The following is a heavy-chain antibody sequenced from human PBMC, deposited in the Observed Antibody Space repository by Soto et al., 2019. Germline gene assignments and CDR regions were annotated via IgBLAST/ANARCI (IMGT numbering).Heavy chain of an antibody. CDR3: ARHGACYYGSGSYYFDY. CDR1: GGSVSSGSYY. D-gene: IGHD3-10*01. Sequence: SETLSLTCTVSGGSVSSGSYYWSWIRQHPGKGLEWIGYIYYSGSTNYNPSLKSRVTISVDTSKNQFSLKLSSVTAADTAVYNCARHGACYYGSGSYYFDYWGQGTLVTVSS. V-gene: IGHV4-61*01. J-gene: IGHJ4*02. CDR2: IYYSGST.